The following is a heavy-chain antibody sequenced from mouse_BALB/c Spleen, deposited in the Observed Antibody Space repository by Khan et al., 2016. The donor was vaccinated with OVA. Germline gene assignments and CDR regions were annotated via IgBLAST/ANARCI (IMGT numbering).Heavy chain of an antibody. CDR3: THHLTGSFAF. Sequence: EVELVESGGDLVKPGGSLKLSCAASGFTFSSYSMSWVRQTPDKRLEWVASISSGGDYTSYADSVKGRFTYSRDNAKNTLYLQISDLKSADTAMYYCTHHLTGSFAFWGQGSLVTVSA. V-gene: IGHV5-6*01. J-gene: IGHJ3*01. CDR2: ISSGGDYT. D-gene: IGHD4-1*01. CDR1: GFTFSSYS.